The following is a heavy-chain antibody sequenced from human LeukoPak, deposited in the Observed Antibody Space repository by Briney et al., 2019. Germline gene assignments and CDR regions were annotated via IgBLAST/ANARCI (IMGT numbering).Heavy chain of an antibody. Sequence: ASVKVSCKTSGYTFTAYYMHWVRQAPGQGLEWMGWINPNTGGTRSAQKFQGRVTLTRDTSISTAYMELSRLTSDDTAVYYCVRAGFCVSGCYYYFDYWGQGSQVTVSA. D-gene: IGHD5-12*01. CDR3: VRAGFCVSGCYYYFDY. CDR2: INPNTGGT. V-gene: IGHV1-2*02. CDR1: GYTFTAYY. J-gene: IGHJ4*02.